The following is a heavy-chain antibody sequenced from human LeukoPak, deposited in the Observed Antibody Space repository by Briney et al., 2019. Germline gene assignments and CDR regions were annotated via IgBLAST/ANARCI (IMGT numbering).Heavy chain of an antibody. CDR3: ARTLYSSGWCPFDY. D-gene: IGHD6-19*01. CDR2: IYHSGST. CDR1: GYSISSGYF. V-gene: IGHV4-38-2*02. J-gene: IGHJ4*02. Sequence: SETLSLTCTVSGYSISSGYFWGWVRQPPGKGREWFGNIYHSGSTYYNPSLKSRVTISVDTSKNQFSLKLSSVTAADTAVYYCARTLYSSGWCPFDYWGQGALVTVSS.